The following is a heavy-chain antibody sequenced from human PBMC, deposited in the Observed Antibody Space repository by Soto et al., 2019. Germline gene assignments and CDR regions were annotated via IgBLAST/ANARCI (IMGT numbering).Heavy chain of an antibody. Sequence: QVQLVQSGAEVKKPGSSVKVSCKASGGTFSSYAISWVRQATGQGLEWMGGIIPIFGTANYAQKFQGRVTITADESTSTVYMALSSQRSEDTDVYYCERGWASVVPAAMVGYYYGMDVWVQGTKVTV. CDR2: IIPIFGTA. V-gene: IGHV1-69*01. J-gene: IGHJ6*02. CDR3: ERGWASVVPAAMVGYYYGMDV. D-gene: IGHD2-2*01. CDR1: GGTFSSYA.